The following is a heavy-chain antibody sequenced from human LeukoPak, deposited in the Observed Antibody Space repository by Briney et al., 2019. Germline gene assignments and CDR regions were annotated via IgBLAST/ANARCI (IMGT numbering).Heavy chain of an antibody. Sequence: GASVKVSCKASGYTFTSYAMHWVRQAPGQRLEWMGWINAGNGNTKYSQKFQGRVTITRDTSASTAYMELSSLRSEDTAVYYCARDRYSSSWYLHDALDIWGQGTMVTVSS. V-gene: IGHV1-3*01. CDR1: GYTFTSYA. D-gene: IGHD6-13*01. CDR2: INAGNGNT. J-gene: IGHJ3*02. CDR3: ARDRYSSSWYLHDALDI.